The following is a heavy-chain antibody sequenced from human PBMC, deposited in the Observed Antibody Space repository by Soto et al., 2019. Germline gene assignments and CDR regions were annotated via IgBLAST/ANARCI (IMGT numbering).Heavy chain of an antibody. J-gene: IGHJ4*02. CDR2: IYHSGST. CDR1: GGSVSSGDYY. V-gene: IGHV4-30-4*01. CDR3: SRKSGSAYYFDF. D-gene: IGHD3-16*01. Sequence: QVQLQESGPGLVKPSQTLSLTCAVSGGSVSSGDYYWTWIRRPPGKGLEWIGYIYHSGSTYYNPSLKSRLTISLDTSKTQFSLKLSSVNAADTAVYYCSRKSGSAYYFDFWGQGTLVTVSS.